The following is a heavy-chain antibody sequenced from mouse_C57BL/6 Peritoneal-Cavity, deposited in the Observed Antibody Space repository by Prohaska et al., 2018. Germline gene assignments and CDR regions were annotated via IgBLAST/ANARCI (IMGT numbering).Heavy chain of an antibody. V-gene: IGHV6-6*01. Sequence: EVKLEESGGGLVQPGGSMKLSCAASGFTFSDAWMDWVRQSPEKGLEWVAEIRNKANNHATYYAESVKGRFTISRDDSKSSVYLQMNSLRAEDTGIYYCLLITTVVAPYFNVWGTGTTVTVSS. CDR2: IRNKANNHAT. CDR3: LLITTVVAPYFNV. D-gene: IGHD1-1*01. J-gene: IGHJ1*03. CDR1: GFTFSDAW.